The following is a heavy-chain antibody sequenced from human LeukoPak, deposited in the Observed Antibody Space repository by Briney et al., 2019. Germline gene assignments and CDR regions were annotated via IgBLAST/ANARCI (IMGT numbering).Heavy chain of an antibody. D-gene: IGHD3-9*01. V-gene: IGHV4-59*11. Sequence: SETLSLTCTVSGGSISSHYWSWIRQPPGKGLEWIGDIYYSGSTNYNPSLKSRVTISVDTSKNQFSLKLSSVPAADPAVYYCARSGGDDILTGYYSFWFAPWGQGTLVTVSS. CDR3: ARSGGDDILTGYYSFWFAP. CDR2: IYYSGST. CDR1: GGSISSHY. J-gene: IGHJ5*02.